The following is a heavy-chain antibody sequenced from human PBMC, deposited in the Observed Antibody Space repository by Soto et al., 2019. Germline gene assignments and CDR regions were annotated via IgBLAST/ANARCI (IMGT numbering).Heavy chain of an antibody. D-gene: IGHD3-22*01. J-gene: IGHJ4*02. CDR3: ARDHYYDSSGYYPPHFDY. CDR2: ISSNGGST. Sequence: EVQLMESGGGLVQPGGSLRLSCAASGFTFNSYAMHWVRQAPGKGLEYVSAISSNGGSTYYANSVKGRFTISRDNSKNTLYLQMGSLRAEDMAVYYCARDHYYDSSGYYPPHFDYWGQGTLVTVSS. CDR1: GFTFNSYA. V-gene: IGHV3-64*01.